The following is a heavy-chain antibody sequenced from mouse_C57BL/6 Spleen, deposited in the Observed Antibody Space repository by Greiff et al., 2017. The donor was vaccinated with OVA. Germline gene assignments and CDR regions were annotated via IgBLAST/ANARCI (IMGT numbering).Heavy chain of an antibody. Sequence: VQLVESGPELVKPGASVKISCKASGYAFSSSWMNWVKQRPGKGLEWIGRIYPGDGDTNYNGKFKGKATLTADKSSSTAYMQLSSLTSEDSAVYFCARDRDYAMDYWGQGTSVTVSS. CDR3: ARDRDYAMDY. CDR2: IYPGDGDT. J-gene: IGHJ4*01. CDR1: GYAFSSSW. V-gene: IGHV1-82*01.